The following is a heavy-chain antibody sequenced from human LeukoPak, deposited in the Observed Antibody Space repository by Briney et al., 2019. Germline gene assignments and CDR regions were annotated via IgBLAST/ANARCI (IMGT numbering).Heavy chain of an antibody. J-gene: IGHJ4*02. CDR1: GFTFSSYA. CDR2: ISGGGGTT. V-gene: IGHV3-23*01. CDR3: AKNMGSTGYYTTDY. D-gene: IGHD3/OR15-3a*01. Sequence: PGGSLRLSCAASGFTFSSYAITWVRQAPGKGLEWVSVISGGGGTTYYADSVKGRVTVSRDNSKNTLYLQMNSLRAEDTAVYYCAKNMGSTGYYTTDYWGQGTLVTVSS.